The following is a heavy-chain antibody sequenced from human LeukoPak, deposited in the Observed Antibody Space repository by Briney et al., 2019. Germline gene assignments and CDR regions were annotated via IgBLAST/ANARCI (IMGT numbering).Heavy chain of an antibody. CDR2: MNPNSGNT. D-gene: IGHD3-10*01. V-gene: IGHV1-8*01. CDR3: ARGTTHMVRGVIYYYYGMDV. CDR1: GYTFTSYD. J-gene: IGHJ6*02. Sequence: ASVKVSCKASGYTFTSYDINWVRQATGQGLEWMGWMNPNSGNTGYAQKFQGRVTMTRNTSISTAYMELSSLRSEDTAVCYCARGTTHMVRGVIYYYYGMDVWGQGTTVTVSS.